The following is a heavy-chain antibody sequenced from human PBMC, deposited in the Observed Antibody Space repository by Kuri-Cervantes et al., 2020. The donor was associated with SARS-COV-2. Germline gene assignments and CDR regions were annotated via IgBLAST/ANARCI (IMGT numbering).Heavy chain of an antibody. D-gene: IGHD1-26*01. V-gene: IGHV5-10-1*01. CDR1: GYSFTSYW. J-gene: IGHJ4*02. CDR3: ARLPVGATPYFDY. CDR2: IDPSDSYT. Sequence: KVSCKGSGYSFTSYWIGWVRQMPGKGLEWMGRIDPSDSYTNYSPSFQGHVTISADKSISTAYLQWSSLKASDTAMYYCARLPVGATPYFDYWGQGTLVTVSS.